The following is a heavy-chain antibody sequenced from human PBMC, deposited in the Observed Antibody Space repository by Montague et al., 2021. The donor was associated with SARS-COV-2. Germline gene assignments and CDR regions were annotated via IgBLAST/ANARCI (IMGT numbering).Heavy chain of an antibody. V-gene: IGHV4-34*01. Sequence: SETLSLTCVVYGGSFSGYYWSWIRQPPGMGLEWIGEINHSGSTNYNPSLKSRVTISVDTSKKQFSLRLNSVTAADTAVYYCARGGGCSYGALDYWGQGTLVTVSS. CDR1: GGSFSGYY. CDR2: INHSGST. J-gene: IGHJ4*02. CDR3: ARGGGCSYGALDY. D-gene: IGHD5-18*01.